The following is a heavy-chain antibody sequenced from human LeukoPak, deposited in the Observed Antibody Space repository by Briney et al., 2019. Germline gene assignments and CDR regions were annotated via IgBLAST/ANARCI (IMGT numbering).Heavy chain of an antibody. CDR3: ARGPPGYGSGSYYTLS. CDR2: IHYSGST. Sequence: PSETLSLTCTVSSGSISSYYWSWIRQPPGKGLEWIGYIHYSGSTNYNPSLKSRLTISLDTSKNQFSLKLTSVTAADTAVYYCARGPPGYGSGSYYTLSWGQGTLVTVSS. CDR1: SGSISSYY. V-gene: IGHV4-59*12. J-gene: IGHJ5*02. D-gene: IGHD3-10*01.